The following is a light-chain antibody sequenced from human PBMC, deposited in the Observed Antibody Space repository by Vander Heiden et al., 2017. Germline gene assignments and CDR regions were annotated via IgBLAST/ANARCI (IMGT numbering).Light chain of an antibody. V-gene: IGLV3-9*01. CDR2: RDS. Sequence: SELTQPLAVSVAPGQTARNTGGGNNIGRKNVHWNQQKPGQAPVFVNYRDSNRPSGILERFSGSNSGNTATLTISRAQAGDEADYYCQVWDSSTGVFGGGTKLTVL. CDR1: NIGRKN. CDR3: QVWDSSTGV. J-gene: IGLJ2*01.